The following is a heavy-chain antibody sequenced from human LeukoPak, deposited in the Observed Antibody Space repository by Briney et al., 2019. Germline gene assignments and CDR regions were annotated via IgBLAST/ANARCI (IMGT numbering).Heavy chain of an antibody. CDR1: GYTFTSYG. D-gene: IGHD5-12*01. V-gene: IGHV1-18*01. CDR3: ARDSYVVATLRHFDY. CDR2: ISAYDGNT. J-gene: IGHJ4*02. Sequence: ASVKVSCKASGYTFTSYGISWVRQAPGQGLEWMGWISAYDGNTNYAQKLQGRVTMTTDTSTSTAYMELRSLRSDDTAVYYCARDSYVVATLRHFDYWGQGTLVTVSS.